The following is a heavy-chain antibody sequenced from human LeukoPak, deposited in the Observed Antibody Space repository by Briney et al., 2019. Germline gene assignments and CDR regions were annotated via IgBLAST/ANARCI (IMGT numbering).Heavy chain of an antibody. D-gene: IGHD5-12*01. Sequence: GGSLRLSCVASGFTFSSYAMSWVRQAPGKGLEWVSAISGSGGSTFYADSVKGRFTISRDDSKNALYLQMNSLRAEDTAVYYCAASIVATMSFDYWGQGTLVTVSS. J-gene: IGHJ4*02. CDR3: AASIVATMSFDY. CDR2: ISGSGGST. V-gene: IGHV3-23*01. CDR1: GFTFSSYA.